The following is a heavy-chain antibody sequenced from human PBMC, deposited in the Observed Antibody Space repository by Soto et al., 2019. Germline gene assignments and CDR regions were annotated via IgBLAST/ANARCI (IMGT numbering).Heavy chain of an antibody. J-gene: IGHJ4*02. CDR1: GFTFSSYA. V-gene: IGHV3-23*01. Sequence: EVQLLESGGGLVQPGGSLRLSCAASGFTFSSYAMNWVRQAPGKGLEWVSGISGSGGSTYYADCVKARFTISRDNSKHTLYLQRHSLRAEDTAVYYCARRGPGTYCDDWGQGTLVTVSS. CDR3: ARRGPGTYCDD. CDR2: ISGSGGST. D-gene: IGHD6-13*01.